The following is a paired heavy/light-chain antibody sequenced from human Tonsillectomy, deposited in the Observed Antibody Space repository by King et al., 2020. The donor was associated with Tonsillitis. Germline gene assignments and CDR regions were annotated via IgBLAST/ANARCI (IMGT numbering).Heavy chain of an antibody. CDR2: INPSGGST. V-gene: IGHV1-46*01. D-gene: IGHD3-22*01. CDR1: GYTFTNYY. J-gene: IGHJ4*02. CDR3: ARLDLLLATPDY. Sequence: QVQLVQSGAEVKKPGASVKVSCKASGYTFTNYYMHWVRQAPGQGLEWMGIINPSGGSTSYAQKFQGRVTMTRDTSTSTVYMELSSLRSEDTAVYYCARLDLLLATPDYWGQGTLVTVSS.
Light chain of an antibody. CDR1: QGISNY. J-gene: IGKJ4*01. CDR3: LQHNSYPALT. Sequence: DIQMTQSPSAMSASVGDRVTITCRASQGISNYLAWFQQKPGKVPKRLIYAASSLQSGVPSRFSGSGSGTEFTLTISSLQPEDFATYYCLQHNSYPALTFGGGTKVEIK. CDR2: AAS. V-gene: IGKV1-17*03.